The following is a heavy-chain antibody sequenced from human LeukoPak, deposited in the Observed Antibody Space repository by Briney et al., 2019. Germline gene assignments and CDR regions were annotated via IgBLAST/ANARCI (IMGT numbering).Heavy chain of an antibody. Sequence: SETLSLTCTVSGGSINSDYWSWVPQPPGKGLEWVGYIYYSGNTNYSPSLKSRVTISVDTSRKQFSLKLSSVTAADTAVYYCARRSLVRTVGYYYGMDVWGQGTTVTVSS. D-gene: IGHD1-26*01. CDR1: GGSINSDY. CDR2: IYYSGNT. J-gene: IGHJ6*02. CDR3: ARRSLVRTVGYYYGMDV. V-gene: IGHV4-59*08.